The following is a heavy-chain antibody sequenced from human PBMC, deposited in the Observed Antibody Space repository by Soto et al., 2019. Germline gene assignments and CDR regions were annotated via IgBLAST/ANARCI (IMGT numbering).Heavy chain of an antibody. CDR1: GGSISSYF. Sequence: QVQLQESGPGLMKPSETLSLTCTVSGGSISSYFWSWIRQPPGKGLQWIGYIYYSGSTNYNPSLKSRLTISVDTSKNQFSLKLSSVTAADTAVYYCARGSRELDYWGQGTLVTVSS. J-gene: IGHJ4*02. V-gene: IGHV4-59*01. CDR2: IYYSGST. D-gene: IGHD3-10*01. CDR3: ARGSRELDY.